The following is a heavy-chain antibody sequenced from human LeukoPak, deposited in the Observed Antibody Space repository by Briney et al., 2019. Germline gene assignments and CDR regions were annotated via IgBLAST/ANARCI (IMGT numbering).Heavy chain of an antibody. CDR2: IYYSGSI. J-gene: IGHJ4*02. D-gene: IGHD5-18*01. V-gene: IGHV4-59*08. CDR3: ARSRGYSYGTTFLDY. CDR1: GGSISTYY. Sequence: SQTLSLTCTVSGGSISTYYWSWIRQPPGKRLEWIGYIYYSGSINYNPSLKSRVTISVDTSKNQFSLKLSSVTAADTAVYYCARSRGYSYGTTFLDYWGQGNLVTVSS.